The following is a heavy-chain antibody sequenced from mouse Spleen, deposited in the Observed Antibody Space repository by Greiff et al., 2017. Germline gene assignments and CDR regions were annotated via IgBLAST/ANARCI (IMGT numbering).Heavy chain of an antibody. CDR1: GYTFTSYW. J-gene: IGHJ4*01. D-gene: IGHD2-13*01. V-gene: IGHV1-52*01. CDR2: IDPSDSET. CDR3: ARRYGDWDYYAMDY. Sequence: QVQLQQPGAELVRPGSSVKLSCKASGYTFTSYWMHWVKQRPIQGLEWIGNIDPSDSETHYNQKFKDKATLTVDKFSSTAYMQLSSLTSEDSAVYYCARRYGDWDYYAMDYWGQGTSVTVSS.